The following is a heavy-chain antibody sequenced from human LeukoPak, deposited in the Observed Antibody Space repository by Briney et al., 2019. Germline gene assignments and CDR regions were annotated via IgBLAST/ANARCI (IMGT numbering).Heavy chain of an antibody. CDR2: INHSGST. V-gene: IGHV4-34*01. D-gene: IGHD3-22*01. Sequence: SETLSLTCAVYGGSFSGYYWSWIRQPPGKGLEWIGEINHSGSTNYNPSLKSRVTISVDTSKNQFSLKLSSVTAADTAVYYCAVRYDSSRGIFDYWGQGTLVTVSS. J-gene: IGHJ4*02. CDR1: GGSFSGYY. CDR3: AVRYDSSRGIFDY.